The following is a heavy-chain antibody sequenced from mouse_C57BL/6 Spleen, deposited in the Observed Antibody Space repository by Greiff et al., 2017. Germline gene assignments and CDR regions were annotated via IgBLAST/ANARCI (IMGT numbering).Heavy chain of an antibody. V-gene: IGHV5-17*01. Sequence: EVQLVQSGGGLVKPGASLKLSCAASGFTFSDYGMHWVRQAPEKGLEWVAYISSGSSTTNYADTVQGRSTISRDTAKNTLFLQMTSLRSEDTAVYYFAWRNCTHCCGYWGQGTTLTVSS. D-gene: IGHD4-1*01. J-gene: IGHJ2*01. CDR1: GFTFSDYG. CDR2: ISSGSSTT. CDR3: AWRNCTHCCGY.